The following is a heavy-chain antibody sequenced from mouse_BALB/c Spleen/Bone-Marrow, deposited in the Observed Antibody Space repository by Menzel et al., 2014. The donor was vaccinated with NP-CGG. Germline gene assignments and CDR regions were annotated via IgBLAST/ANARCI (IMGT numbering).Heavy chain of an antibody. V-gene: IGHV14-3*02. J-gene: IGHJ4*01. D-gene: IGHD1-1*01. CDR1: GFNIEDTY. CDR2: IDPANGNT. Sequence: EVHLVESGAELVKPGASVKLSCTASGFNIEDTYMHWVKQRPEQGLEWIGRIDPANGNTKYDPKFQGKATITADTSSNTAYLQLSSLISEDTAVYYCARYYYGSSYAMDYWGQGTSVTVSS. CDR3: ARYYYGSSYAMDY.